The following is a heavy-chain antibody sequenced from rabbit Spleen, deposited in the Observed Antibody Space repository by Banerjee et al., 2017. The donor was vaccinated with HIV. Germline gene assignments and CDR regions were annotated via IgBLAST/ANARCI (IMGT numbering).Heavy chain of an antibody. V-gene: IGHV1S45*01. J-gene: IGHJ6*01. CDR2: IDSGSSGFT. D-gene: IGHD8-1*01. Sequence: QEQLEESGGGLVKPEGSLTLTCKASGFDLSNYYYMCWVRQAPGKGLEWIACIDSGSSGFTYFASWAKGRFTISKTSSTTVTLQMTSLTVADTAIYFCARDSASSFSSYGMDLWGPGTLVTVS. CDR3: ARDSASSFSSYGMDL. CDR1: GFDLSNYYY.